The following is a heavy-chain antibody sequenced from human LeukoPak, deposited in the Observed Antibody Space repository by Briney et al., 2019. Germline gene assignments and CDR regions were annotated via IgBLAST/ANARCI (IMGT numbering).Heavy chain of an antibody. CDR2: IYYSGST. Sequence: SETLSLTCAVSGGSISSGVYYWSWIRQHPGKGLEWIGYIYYSGSTYYNPSLKSRVTISVDTSKNQFSLKLSSVTAAGTAVYYCARGFLWFGELLTPNWFDPWGQGTLVTVSS. CDR3: ARGFLWFGELLTPNWFDP. V-gene: IGHV4-31*11. CDR1: GGSISSGVYY. D-gene: IGHD3-10*01. J-gene: IGHJ5*02.